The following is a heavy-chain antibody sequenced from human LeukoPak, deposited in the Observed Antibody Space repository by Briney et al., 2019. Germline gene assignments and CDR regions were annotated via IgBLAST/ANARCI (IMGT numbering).Heavy chain of an antibody. CDR2: INTNTGNP. CDR3: AREGSLGYCSGGSCHEYFQH. D-gene: IGHD2-15*01. V-gene: IGHV7-4-1*02. CDR1: GYTFTSYA. J-gene: IGHJ1*01. Sequence: GASVKVSCKASGYTFTSYAMNWVRQAPGQGLEWMGWINTNTGNPTYAQGFTGRFVFSLDTSVSTAYLQISSLKAEDTAVYYCAREGSLGYCSGGSCHEYFQHWGQGTLVTVSS.